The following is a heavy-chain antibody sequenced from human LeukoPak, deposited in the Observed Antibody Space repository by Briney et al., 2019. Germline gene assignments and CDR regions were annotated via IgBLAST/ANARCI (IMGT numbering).Heavy chain of an antibody. CDR1: GYTFTSYY. CDR3: ARGSDVLRYFDWLYYFDY. J-gene: IGHJ4*02. V-gene: IGHV1-46*01. Sequence: GASVKVSCKASGYTFTSYYMHWVRQAPGQGLEWIGIINPSGGSTSYAQKFQGRVTMTRDTSTSTVYMELSSLRSEDTAVYYCARGSDVLRYFDWLYYFDYWGQGTLVTVSS. D-gene: IGHD3-9*01. CDR2: INPSGGST.